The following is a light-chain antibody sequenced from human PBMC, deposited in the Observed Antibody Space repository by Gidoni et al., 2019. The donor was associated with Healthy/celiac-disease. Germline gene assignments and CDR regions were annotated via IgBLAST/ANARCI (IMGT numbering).Light chain of an antibody. CDR3: SSYTSSSTPV. CDR2: EVS. CDR1: SSDVGCYNY. Sequence: QSALTQPASASGSPGQSITISCTGTSSDVGCYNYVSWYHQHTGKAPKLMIYEVSNRPSGVSNRFSGSKSGNTASLTISGLQAEDEADYYCSSYTSSSTPVFGGGTKLTVL. J-gene: IGLJ3*02. V-gene: IGLV2-14*01.